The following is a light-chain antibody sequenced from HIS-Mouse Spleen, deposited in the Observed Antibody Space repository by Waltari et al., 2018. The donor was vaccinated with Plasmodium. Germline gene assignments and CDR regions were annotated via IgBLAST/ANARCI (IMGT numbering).Light chain of an antibody. Sequence: DIQMTQSPSSLSASAGDRVTITCRASQIISNYLNWYQQKPGKAPKFLIYAASTLQSGVPSRFSGSGSRTDFTLTISSLQPEDFATYYCQQSYSTWTFGQGTKVEIK. CDR1: QIISNY. V-gene: IGKV1-39*01. J-gene: IGKJ1*01. CDR3: QQSYSTWT. CDR2: AAS.